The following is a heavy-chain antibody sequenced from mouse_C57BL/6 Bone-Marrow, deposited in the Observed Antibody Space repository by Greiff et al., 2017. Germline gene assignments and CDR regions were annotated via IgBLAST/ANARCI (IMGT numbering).Heavy chain of an antibody. V-gene: IGHV1-59*01. CDR3: ALITTGARGG. Sequence: QVQLQQPGAELVRPGTSVKLSCKASGYTFTSYWMHWVKQRPGQGLEWIGVIDPSDSYTNYNQKFKGKATLTVDTSSSTAYMQLSSLTSEDSAVYYCALITTGARGGWGTGTTVTVSS. J-gene: IGHJ1*03. D-gene: IGHD1-1*01. CDR1: GYTFTSYW. CDR2: IDPSDSYT.